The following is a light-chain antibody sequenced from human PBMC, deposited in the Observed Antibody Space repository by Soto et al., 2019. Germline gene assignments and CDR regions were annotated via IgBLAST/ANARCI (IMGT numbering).Light chain of an antibody. V-gene: IGLV2-8*01. J-gene: IGLJ2*01. Sequence: QSVLTQPPSASGSPGQSVTISCTGTSSDVGGYNYVSWYQQHPRKAPKLMIYEVSKRPSGVPDRFSGSKSGNTASLTVSGLQAEDEADYYCSSYAGSNNPVVFGGGTKLTVL. CDR2: EVS. CDR1: SSDVGGYNY. CDR3: SSYAGSNNPVV.